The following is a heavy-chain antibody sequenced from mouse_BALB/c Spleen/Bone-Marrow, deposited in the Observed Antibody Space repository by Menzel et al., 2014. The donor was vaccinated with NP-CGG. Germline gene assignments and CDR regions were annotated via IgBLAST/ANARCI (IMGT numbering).Heavy chain of an antibody. V-gene: IGHV5-6-3*01. D-gene: IGHD1-1*01. Sequence: EVQLVESGGGLVQPGGSLKLSCVASGFTFSSYGMSWVRPTPDKRLELVATINNNGGSTYYPDSVKGQLTISRDNAKNTLYLQMSSLKAEETAMYYCARVYGWYFDVWGAGTTVTVSS. CDR1: GFTFSSYG. CDR2: INNNGGST. CDR3: ARVYGWYFDV. J-gene: IGHJ1*01.